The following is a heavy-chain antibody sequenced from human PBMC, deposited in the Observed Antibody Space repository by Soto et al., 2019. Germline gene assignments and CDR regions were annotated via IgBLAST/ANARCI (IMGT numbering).Heavy chain of an antibody. J-gene: IGHJ4*02. V-gene: IGHV3-23*01. D-gene: IGHD1-1*01. CDR1: GFTFSNYA. Sequence: PGGSLRLSCAASGFTFSNYAMSWVRQAPGKGLEWVSSIHGNGGTTYYADSVKGRFATSRDNSKNTLYLQITSLRAEDTAVYYCAKDVTGPTTRPPGYWGQGTLVTVSS. CDR2: IHGNGGTT. CDR3: AKDVTGPTTRPPGY.